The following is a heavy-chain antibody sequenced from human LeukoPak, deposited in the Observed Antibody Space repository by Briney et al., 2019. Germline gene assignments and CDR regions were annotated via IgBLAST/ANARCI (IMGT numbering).Heavy chain of an antibody. V-gene: IGHV4-4*07. CDR2: IYTSGST. CDR1: GGSISSYY. J-gene: IGHJ4*02. Sequence: SETLSLPCTVSGGSISSYYWSWIRQPAGKGLEWIGRIYTSGSTNYNPSLKSRVTMSVDTSKNQFSLKLSSVTAADTAVYYCAREGYCSGGSCYTPDYWGQGALVTVSS. D-gene: IGHD2-15*01. CDR3: AREGYCSGGSCYTPDY.